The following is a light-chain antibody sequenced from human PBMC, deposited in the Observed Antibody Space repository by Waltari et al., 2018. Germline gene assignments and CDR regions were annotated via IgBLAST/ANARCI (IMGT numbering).Light chain of an antibody. CDR1: QSVSNN. J-gene: IGKJ1*01. V-gene: IGKV3-15*01. Sequence: EVVMTQSPVTLSVSPGERATLSCRASQSVSNNLAWYQPKPGQAPRLVMYDASTRSSGLPARFSGTGSEREFTLTINSLQSEDVAIYYCQQYSNWPPWTFGQGTTVEIK. CDR2: DAS. CDR3: QQYSNWPPWT.